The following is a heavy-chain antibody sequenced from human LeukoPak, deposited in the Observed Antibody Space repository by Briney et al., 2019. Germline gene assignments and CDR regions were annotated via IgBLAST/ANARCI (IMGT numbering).Heavy chain of an antibody. CDR2: MNPNSGNT. CDR1: GYTFTRYY. CDR3: GRGRGNGRPENYFDY. V-gene: IGHV1-8*01. Sequence: ASVKVSCKASGYTFTRYYMHWVRQAPGQGLEWMGWMNPNSGNTGYVQKFQGRVSMTRNTSISTAYMELSSLRSEDTAVYYCGRGRGNGRPENYFDYWGQGTLVTVSS. D-gene: IGHD2-8*01. J-gene: IGHJ4*02.